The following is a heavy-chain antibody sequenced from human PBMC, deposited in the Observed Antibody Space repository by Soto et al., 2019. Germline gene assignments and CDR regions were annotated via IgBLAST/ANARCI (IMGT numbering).Heavy chain of an antibody. CDR2: IYYSGTT. V-gene: IGHV4-61*08. J-gene: IGHJ4*02. CDR3: ARHLTGYLYYFDY. Sequence: PSETLSLTCAVSGGSISSGGYSWSWIRQPPGKGLEWIGYIYYSGTTNYNPSLKSRVTISVDTSKNQFSLKLSSVTAADTAVYYCARHLTGYLYYFDYWGQGTLVTVSS. D-gene: IGHD3-9*01. CDR1: GGSISSGGYS.